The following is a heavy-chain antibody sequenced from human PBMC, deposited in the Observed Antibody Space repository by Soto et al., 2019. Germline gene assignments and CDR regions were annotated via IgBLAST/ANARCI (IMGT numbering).Heavy chain of an antibody. Sequence: QLHLVQSGAEVKKPGASVRVSCKASGYTLPDYYIHWVRQAPGQGLEWMGWINPKSGVTNSAQKFQGRITMTRDTSITTAYLELSSLRSDDTAVYYCAIGPKQTPRHSNSWFVPDYWGQGSLVTVSS. V-gene: IGHV1-2*02. D-gene: IGHD6-13*01. J-gene: IGHJ4*02. CDR3: AIGPKQTPRHSNSWFVPDY. CDR2: INPKSGVT. CDR1: GYTLPDYY.